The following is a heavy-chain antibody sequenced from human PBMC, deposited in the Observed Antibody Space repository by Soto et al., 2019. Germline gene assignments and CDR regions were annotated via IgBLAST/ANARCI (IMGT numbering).Heavy chain of an antibody. Sequence: SETLSLTCAVYGGSFSGYYWSWIRQPPGKGLEWIGEINHSGSTNYNPSLKSRVTIPVDTSKNQFSLKLSSVTAADTAVYYCARVHEFGELLYYYYMDVWGKGTTVTVSS. V-gene: IGHV4-34*01. J-gene: IGHJ6*03. CDR2: INHSGST. CDR3: ARVHEFGELLYYYYMDV. D-gene: IGHD3-10*01. CDR1: GGSFSGYY.